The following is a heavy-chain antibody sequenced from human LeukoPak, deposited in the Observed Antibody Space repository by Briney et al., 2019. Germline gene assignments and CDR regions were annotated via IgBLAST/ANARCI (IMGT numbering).Heavy chain of an antibody. CDR3: ARDLHIGSCFDY. D-gene: IGHD6-13*01. J-gene: IGHJ4*02. Sequence: SETLSLTCTVSGGSISSSNYYWGWIRQPPGKGLEWIGSIYYSGSTSYNPSLKSRVTISVDTSNKQFSLKLTSVTAADTAVYYCARDLHIGSCFDYWGQGTLVTVSP. CDR2: IYYSGST. V-gene: IGHV4-39*07. CDR1: GGSISSSNYY.